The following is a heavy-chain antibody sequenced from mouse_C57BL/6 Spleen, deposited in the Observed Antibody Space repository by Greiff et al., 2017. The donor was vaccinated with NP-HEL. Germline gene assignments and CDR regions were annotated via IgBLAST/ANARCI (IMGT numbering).Heavy chain of an antibody. CDR2: IDPETGGT. Sequence: VQLQQSGAELVRPGASVTLSCKASGYTFTDYEMHWVKQTPVHGLEWIGAIDPETGGTAYNQKFKGKAILTADKSSSTAYMELRSLTSEDSAVYYCTKMVHYYGSTPFAYWGQGTLVTVSA. V-gene: IGHV1-15*01. D-gene: IGHD1-1*01. J-gene: IGHJ3*01. CDR3: TKMVHYYGSTPFAY. CDR1: GYTFTDYE.